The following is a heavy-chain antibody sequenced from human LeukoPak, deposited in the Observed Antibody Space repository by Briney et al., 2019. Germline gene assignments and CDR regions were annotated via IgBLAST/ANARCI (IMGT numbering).Heavy chain of an antibody. CDR3: ARAGSSIAARPPDY. V-gene: IGHV4-39*07. CDR1: GASFSSSPYF. Sequence: PSETLSLTCTVSGASFSSSPYFWGWLRQPPGKGLEWIGSVSYSGSTYYNPSLKSRVTISLDASKNQFSLKLASVTAADTAVYYCARAGSSIAARPPDYWGQGTLVTVSS. J-gene: IGHJ4*02. CDR2: VSYSGST. D-gene: IGHD6-6*01.